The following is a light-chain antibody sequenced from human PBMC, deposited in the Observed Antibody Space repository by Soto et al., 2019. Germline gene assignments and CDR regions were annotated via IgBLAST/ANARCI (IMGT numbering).Light chain of an antibody. Sequence: QSALTQPASVSGSPGQSIAISCTGSSSDVGIYNYVSWYQQHPGKVPKLIIYEVSNRPSGVSNRFSGSKSGNTASLTISGLQAEDEADYYCSSYTTSSTWVFGTGTRSPS. CDR1: SSDVGIYNY. CDR2: EVS. V-gene: IGLV2-14*01. CDR3: SSYTTSSTWV. J-gene: IGLJ1*01.